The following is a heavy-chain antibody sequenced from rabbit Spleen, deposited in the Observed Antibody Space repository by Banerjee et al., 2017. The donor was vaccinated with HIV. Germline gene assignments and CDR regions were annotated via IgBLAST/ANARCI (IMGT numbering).Heavy chain of an antibody. Sequence: QSLEESGGDLVKPGASLTLTCTASGFSFSSGYYMCWVRQAPGKGLEWIACINIGDGNTYYASWAKGRFKISKTSSTTVTLQMTSLTAADTATYFCARRSFDNSGAYFDGLWGPGTLVTVS. V-gene: IGHV1S40*01. D-gene: IGHD1-1*01. CDR1: GFSFSSGYY. CDR2: INIGDGNT. CDR3: ARRSFDNSGAYFDGL. J-gene: IGHJ4*01.